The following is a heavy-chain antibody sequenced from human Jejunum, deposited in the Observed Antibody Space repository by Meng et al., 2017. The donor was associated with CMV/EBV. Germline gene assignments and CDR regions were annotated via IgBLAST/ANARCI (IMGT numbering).Heavy chain of an antibody. CDR1: FSTYS. CDR2: IIPSLNIA. V-gene: IGHV1-69*10. CDR3: ARVHQQLVRGYFDS. J-gene: IGHJ4*02. D-gene: IGHD6-13*01. Sequence: FSTYSVSWVRQDPGQGLEWMGGIIPSLNIANYAQKFRGRITITADNADKSTSTAYMELSSLRSEDTAVYYCARVHQQLVRGYFDSWGQGTLVTVSS.